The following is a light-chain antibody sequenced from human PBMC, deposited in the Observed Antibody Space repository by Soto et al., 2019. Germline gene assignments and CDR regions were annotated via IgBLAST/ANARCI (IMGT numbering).Light chain of an antibody. Sequence: QSVLTQPPSASGSPGQSVTISCTGSSFDVGGYNYVSWYQQHPGKAPKLIIYEVNKRPSGVPDRFSGSKSGTTASLTVSGLQDEDESDYYCSSYAGGAVFGGGTKLTVL. CDR2: EVN. CDR1: SFDVGGYNY. V-gene: IGLV2-8*01. CDR3: SSYAGGAV. J-gene: IGLJ2*01.